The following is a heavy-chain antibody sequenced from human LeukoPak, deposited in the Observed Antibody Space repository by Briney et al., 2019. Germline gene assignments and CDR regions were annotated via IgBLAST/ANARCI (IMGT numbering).Heavy chain of an antibody. Sequence: PSETLSLTCTVSGGSISSYYWSWIRQPPGKGLKWIGYIYYSGSTYYNPSLKSRVTISVDTSKNQFSLKLSSVTAADTAVYYCARGGYGSGSPWSYWGQGTLVTVSS. D-gene: IGHD3-10*01. CDR3: ARGGYGSGSPWSY. CDR1: GGSISSYY. J-gene: IGHJ4*02. CDR2: IYYSGST. V-gene: IGHV4-59*01.